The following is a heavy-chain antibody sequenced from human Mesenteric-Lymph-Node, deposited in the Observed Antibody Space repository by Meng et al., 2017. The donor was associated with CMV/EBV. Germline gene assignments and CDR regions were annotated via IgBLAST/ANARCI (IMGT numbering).Heavy chain of an antibody. V-gene: IGHV3-23*01. Sequence: GESLKISCAASGFTVSTNYMTWVRQAAGKGLEWVSLISGSGDSTYSADSVKGRFTISRDNSKNTLFLQMNILRAEDTAVYYCAKGAIFRGGIISEGMDVWGQGTTVTVSS. CDR3: AKGAIFRGGIISEGMDV. CDR1: GFTVSTNY. CDR2: ISGSGDST. J-gene: IGHJ6*02. D-gene: IGHD3-3*01.